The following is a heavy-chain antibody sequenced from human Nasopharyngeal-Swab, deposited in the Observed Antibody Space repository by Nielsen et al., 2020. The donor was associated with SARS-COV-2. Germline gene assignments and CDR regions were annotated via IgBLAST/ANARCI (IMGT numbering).Heavy chain of an antibody. CDR3: AREVSTGTTGGGTNYYYYYSMDV. Sequence: SETLSLTCTASGGSISSGSYYWSWIRQPAGKGLEWIGRIYTSGSTNYNPSLKSRVTISVDTSKNQFSLKLSSVTAADTAVYYCAREVSTGTTGGGTNYYYYYSMDVWGKGTTVTVSS. CDR2: IYTSGST. J-gene: IGHJ6*03. V-gene: IGHV4-61*02. CDR1: GGSISSGSYY. D-gene: IGHD1-1*01.